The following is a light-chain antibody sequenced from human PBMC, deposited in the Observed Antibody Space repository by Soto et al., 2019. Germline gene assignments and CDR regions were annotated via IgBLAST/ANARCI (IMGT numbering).Light chain of an antibody. V-gene: IGLV2-14*01. Sequence: QSVLTQPASVSGSLGQSITISCTGSSSDIGTYNYVSWYQHHPGKAPKLVIYGVTNRPSGFSDRLSGSKSVNTASLTISGLQAEDEADYYCGSYTTSSTYVFGSGTKATVL. CDR3: GSYTTSSTYV. CDR2: GVT. J-gene: IGLJ1*01. CDR1: SSDIGTYNY.